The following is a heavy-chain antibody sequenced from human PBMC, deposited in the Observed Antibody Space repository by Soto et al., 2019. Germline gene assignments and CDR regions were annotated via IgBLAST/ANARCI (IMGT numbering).Heavy chain of an antibody. Sequence: QVQLVQSGAEVKKPGSSVKVSCKASEATLSSYAISWVRQAPGQGLEWMGGIIPFSGTANYPQQFQGRVTITADKSTSMTYMELSSMRSDDTAVYYCVREGYYDSSGYYPGWFDPWGQGTLVTVSS. D-gene: IGHD3-22*01. CDR2: IIPFSGTA. CDR3: VREGYYDSSGYYPGWFDP. J-gene: IGHJ5*02. V-gene: IGHV1-69*06. CDR1: EATLSSYA.